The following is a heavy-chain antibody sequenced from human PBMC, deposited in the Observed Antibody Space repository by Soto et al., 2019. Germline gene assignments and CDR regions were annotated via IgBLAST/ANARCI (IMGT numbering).Heavy chain of an antibody. CDR3: ARGGMLIIPTATAFDY. CDR1: GGSISTYY. V-gene: IGHV4-4*07. J-gene: IGHJ4*02. CDR2: IYASGST. Sequence: PSETLSLTCTVSGGSISTYYWSWIRQPAGKGLEWIGRIYASGSTNYNPSLKSRVTVSVATSKNQFSLKLSSVTAADTAVYYCARGGMLIIPTATAFDYWGQGTLVTVSS. D-gene: IGHD2-2*01.